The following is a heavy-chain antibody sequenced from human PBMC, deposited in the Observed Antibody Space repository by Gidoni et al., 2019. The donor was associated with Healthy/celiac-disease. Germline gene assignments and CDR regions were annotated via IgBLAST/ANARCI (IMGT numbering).Heavy chain of an antibody. CDR2: MNPNSGNT. Sequence: QVQLVQSGAEVKKPGASVKVSCKASGYTFTSYDINWVRPATGQGLEWMGWMNPNSGNTGYAQKFQGRVTMTRNTSISTAYMELSSLRSEDTAVYYCARASRLWYSSSWYGGFGYWGQGTLVTVSS. CDR1: GYTFTSYD. V-gene: IGHV1-8*01. D-gene: IGHD6-13*01. CDR3: ARASRLWYSSSWYGGFGY. J-gene: IGHJ4*02.